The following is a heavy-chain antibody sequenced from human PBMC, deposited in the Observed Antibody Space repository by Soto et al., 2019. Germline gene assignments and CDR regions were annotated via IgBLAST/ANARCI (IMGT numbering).Heavy chain of an antibody. CDR3: ARDYSAGAGASDF. V-gene: IGHV1-2*02. J-gene: IGHJ3*01. Sequence: QVHLVQSGAEVKKPGASVKVSCKASGYIFTAYYMNWVRQAPGQGLEWMGWINPASGGTNYAQNFKGRVTMTTDPSISTAYMELSSLRSDDTAVYYCARDYSAGAGASDFWGQGTMVIVSS. CDR2: INPASGGT. D-gene: IGHD6-19*01. CDR1: GYIFTAYY.